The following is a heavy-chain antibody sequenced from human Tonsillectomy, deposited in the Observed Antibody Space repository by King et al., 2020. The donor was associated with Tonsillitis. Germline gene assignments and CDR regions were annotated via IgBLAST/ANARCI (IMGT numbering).Heavy chain of an antibody. CDR1: GGSVSHSSFY. J-gene: IGHJ4*02. CDR3: ASADGSYSFSFDY. D-gene: IGHD1-26*01. V-gene: IGHV4-61*01. Sequence: VQLQESGPGLVKPSETLSLTCTVSGGSVSHSSFYWSWIRQPPGKGLEWIGYIYYSGSTNYNTSLKSRVTISVDTSKNQFSLQLSSVTAADTTVYYCASADGSYSFSFDYWGQGTLVTVSS. CDR2: IYYSGST.